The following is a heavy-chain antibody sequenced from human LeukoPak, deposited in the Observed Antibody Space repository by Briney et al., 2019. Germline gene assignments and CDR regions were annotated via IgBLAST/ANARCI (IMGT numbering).Heavy chain of an antibody. CDR2: ISAYNGNT. Sequence: ASVKVSCKASGYTFTSYGISWVRQAPGQGLEWMGWISAYNGNTNYAQKLQGRVTMTTDTSTSTAYMELRSLRSGDTAVYYCARVDVVPAANHIYYYYGMDVWGQGTTVTVSS. V-gene: IGHV1-18*01. CDR3: ARVDVVPAANHIYYYYGMDV. D-gene: IGHD2-2*01. J-gene: IGHJ6*02. CDR1: GYTFTSYG.